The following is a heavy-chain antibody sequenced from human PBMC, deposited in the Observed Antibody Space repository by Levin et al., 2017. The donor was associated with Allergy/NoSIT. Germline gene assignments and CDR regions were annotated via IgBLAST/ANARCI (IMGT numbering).Heavy chain of an antibody. D-gene: IGHD3-22*01. CDR3: CRGGYYDSSDYYLWAFDS. CDR1: GLSSDIYA. CDR2: IRSKPKGGTT. V-gene: IGHV3-49*03. Sequence: GESLKISCPASGLSSDIYAISWFRQAPGKGLEWVGFIRSKPKGGTTEYAASVKGRFTISRDDSKSIAFLQMNSLKTEDTAVYYCCRGGYYDSSDYYLWAFDSWGQGTLVTVSS. J-gene: IGHJ4*02.